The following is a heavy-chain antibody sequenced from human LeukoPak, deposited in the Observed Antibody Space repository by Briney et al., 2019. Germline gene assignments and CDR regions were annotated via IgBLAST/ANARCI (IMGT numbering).Heavy chain of an antibody. CDR2: IYSGGST. Sequence: QPGGSLGLSCAASGFTVSSNYMSWVRQAPGKGLEWVSVIYSGGSTYYADSVKGRFTISRHNSKNTLYLQMNSLRAEDTAVYYCARVQTNLAYGSGSYYRAHYYYYGMDVWGQGTTVTVSS. V-gene: IGHV3-53*04. D-gene: IGHD3-10*01. CDR3: ARVQTNLAYGSGSYYRAHYYYYGMDV. J-gene: IGHJ6*02. CDR1: GFTVSSNY.